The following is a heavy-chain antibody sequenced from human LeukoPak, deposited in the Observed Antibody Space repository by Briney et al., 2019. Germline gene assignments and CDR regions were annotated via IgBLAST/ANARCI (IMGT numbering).Heavy chain of an antibody. J-gene: IGHJ4*02. CDR2: ISYDGSNE. D-gene: IGHD3-3*01. Sequence: GGSLRLSCTASGFSFSNYGMHWVRQAPGKGLEWITVISYDGSNEYYADSVEGRFTISRDNSKITLYLQMNSLRAEDTAVYYCVKGYYDFDYWGQGTLVTVSS. V-gene: IGHV3-30*18. CDR1: GFSFSNYG. CDR3: VKGYYDFDY.